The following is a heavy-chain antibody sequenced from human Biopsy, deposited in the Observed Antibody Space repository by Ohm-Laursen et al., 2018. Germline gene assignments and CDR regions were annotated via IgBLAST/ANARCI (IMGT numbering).Heavy chain of an antibody. D-gene: IGHD5-24*01. V-gene: IGHV4-59*07. J-gene: IGHJ2*01. CDR2: IYFTGRT. CDR3: ASAGYNPDWNFDL. CDR1: GDSISSYY. Sequence: SDTLSLTCTVSGDSISSYYWSWIRQPPGKALEWIGYIYFTGRTSYNPSLKSRVTMSVNTSKKQFSLRLSSVTVADTAVYYCASAGYNPDWNFDLWGRGTRVTVSS.